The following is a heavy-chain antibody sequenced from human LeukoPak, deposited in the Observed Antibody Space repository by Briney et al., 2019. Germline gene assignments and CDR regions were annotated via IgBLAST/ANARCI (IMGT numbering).Heavy chain of an antibody. CDR2: IYHSGST. V-gene: IGHV4-38-2*02. CDR1: GYSISSGYY. CDR3: ARDVRFGYSYGEFDY. J-gene: IGHJ4*02. D-gene: IGHD5-18*01. Sequence: SQTLSLTCTVSGYSISSGYYWGWIRQPPGKGLEWIGSIYHSGSTYYNPSLKSRVTISVDTSKNQFSLKLSSVTAADTAVYYCARDVRFGYSYGEFDYWGQGTLVTVSS.